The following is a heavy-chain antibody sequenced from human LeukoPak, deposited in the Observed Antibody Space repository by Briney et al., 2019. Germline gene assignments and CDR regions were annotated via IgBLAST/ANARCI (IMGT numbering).Heavy chain of an antibody. J-gene: IGHJ4*02. CDR1: GFTFSSYG. V-gene: IGHV3-30*18. D-gene: IGHD4-17*01. CDR2: ISYDGSNK. Sequence: GGSLRLSCAASGFTFSSYGMHWVRQAPGKGLEWVAVISYDGSNKYYADSVTGRFTTTRANSKNTLYLQMNTLRAEDTAVYYCAKDRATVFYFDYWGQGTLVTVSS. CDR3: AKDRATVFYFDY.